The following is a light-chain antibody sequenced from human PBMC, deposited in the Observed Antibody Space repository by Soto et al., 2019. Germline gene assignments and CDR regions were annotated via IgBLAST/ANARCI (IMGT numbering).Light chain of an antibody. CDR1: RSNIGSNT. CDR2: SNN. CDR3: AAWDDSLNGSYV. Sequence: QSVLTQPPSASGTPGQRFTISCSGSRSNIGSNTVTWYQQLPGTAPKLLIYSNNQRPSGVPDRFSGSKSGTSASLAISGLQSEDEADYYCAAWDDSLNGSYVFGTGTKVTVL. J-gene: IGLJ1*01. V-gene: IGLV1-44*01.